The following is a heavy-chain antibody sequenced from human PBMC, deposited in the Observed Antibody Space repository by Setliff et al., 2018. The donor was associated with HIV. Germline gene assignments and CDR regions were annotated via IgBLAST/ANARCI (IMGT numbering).Heavy chain of an antibody. V-gene: IGHV4-61*01. CDR2: IYYSGST. CDR3: ECYNSDDGYFDN. Sequence: SETLSLTCTVSGDSVSSRSYYWSWIRQPPGKGLEWIGYIYYSGSTNYNPSLKSRVTISVDTSKNQFSLKLSSVTAADTAVYYCECYNSDDGYFDNWGQGALVTVSS. D-gene: IGHD2-8*01. J-gene: IGHJ4*02. CDR1: GDSVSSRSYY.